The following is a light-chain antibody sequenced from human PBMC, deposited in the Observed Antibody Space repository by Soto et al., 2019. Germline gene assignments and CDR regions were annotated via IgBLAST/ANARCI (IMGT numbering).Light chain of an antibody. CDR2: DAS. J-gene: IGKJ1*01. CDR1: QSVSSY. Sequence: EIVLTQSPATLSLSPGERATLSCRASQSVSSYLAWYQQKPGQAPRLLISDASNRATGIPARFSGSGSGTDFTLTISSLEPEDFAVYYCHQRSNWPWTFCQGTKVEIK. V-gene: IGKV3-11*01. CDR3: HQRSNWPWT.